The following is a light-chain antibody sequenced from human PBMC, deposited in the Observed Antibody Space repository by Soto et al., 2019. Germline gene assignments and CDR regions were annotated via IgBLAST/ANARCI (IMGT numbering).Light chain of an antibody. J-gene: IGLJ1*01. CDR1: SSDIGDSNF. CDR3: QSYESSSLSGFV. V-gene: IGLV2-14*01. CDR2: DVS. Sequence: QSALAQPASVSGSPGQSITISCTGTSSDIGDSNFVSWYQHHPGKAPKLLIYDVSDRPSRISSRFSGSKSANTASLTISGLQAEDEADYYCQSYESSSLSGFVFGSGTKVTVL.